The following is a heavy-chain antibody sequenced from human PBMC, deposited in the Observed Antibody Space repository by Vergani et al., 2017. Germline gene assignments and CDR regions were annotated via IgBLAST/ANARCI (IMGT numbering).Heavy chain of an antibody. J-gene: IGHJ6*02. V-gene: IGHV1-69*08. CDR3: ARDKYCSGGSCYSGGYGMDV. D-gene: IGHD2-15*01. Sequence: QVQLVQSGAEVKKPGSSVKVSCKASGGTFSSCTISWVRQAPGQGLEWMGRIIPILGIANYAQKFQGRVTITADKSTSTAYMELSSLRSEDTAVYYCARDKYCSGGSCYSGGYGMDVWGQGTTVTVSS. CDR1: GGTFSSCT. CDR2: IIPILGIA.